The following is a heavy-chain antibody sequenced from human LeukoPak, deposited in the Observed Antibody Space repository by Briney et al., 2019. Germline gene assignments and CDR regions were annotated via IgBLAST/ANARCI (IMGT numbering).Heavy chain of an antibody. CDR1: GFTFSSYA. D-gene: IGHD6-19*01. V-gene: IGHV3-23*01. CDR3: AKVGFCSGWYGAFDY. CDR2: ISGSGGST. Sequence: GGSLRLSCAASGFTFSSYAMSWVRKAPGMGLEWVSAISGSGGSTYYADSVKGRFTISRDNSKNTLYLQMNSLRAEDTAVYYCAKVGFCSGWYGAFDYWGQGTLVTVSS. J-gene: IGHJ4*02.